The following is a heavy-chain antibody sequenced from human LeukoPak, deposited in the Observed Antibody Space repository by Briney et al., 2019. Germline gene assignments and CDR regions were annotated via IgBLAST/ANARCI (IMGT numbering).Heavy chain of an antibody. D-gene: IGHD3-22*01. J-gene: IGHJ4*02. Sequence: GRSLRLSCAASGFTFSSYGMHWVRQAPGKGLEWVAIIWYDGSKEYYADSVKGRFAISRDDSKNSLFLRMNNLRAEDTAMYFCARARGSTGYYSDYWGQGTQVTVSS. V-gene: IGHV3-33*01. CDR1: GFTFSSYG. CDR2: IWYDGSKE. CDR3: ARARGSTGYYSDY.